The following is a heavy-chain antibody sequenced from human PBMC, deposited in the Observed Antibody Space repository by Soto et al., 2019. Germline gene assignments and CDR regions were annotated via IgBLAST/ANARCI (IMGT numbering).Heavy chain of an antibody. J-gene: IGHJ5*02. CDR3: ARDRRTVIAAAGTPHNWFDP. D-gene: IGHD6-13*01. CDR1: GYSKSVYF. CDR2: INPNSGGT. Sequence: VKLDWKSSGYSKSVYFVGWRRQEKRQGLEWMGWINPNSGGTNYAQKFQGWVTMTRDTSISTAYMELSRLRSDDTAVYYCARDRRTVIAAAGTPHNWFDPWGQGTLVTVSS. V-gene: IGHV1-2*04.